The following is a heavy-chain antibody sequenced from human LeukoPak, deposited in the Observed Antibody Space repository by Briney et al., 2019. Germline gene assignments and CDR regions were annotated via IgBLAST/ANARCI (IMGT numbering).Heavy chain of an antibody. CDR3: ARRGLVPAFDI. J-gene: IGHJ3*02. Sequence: GGSLRLSCAASGFTFSKSWMSWVRQAPGKGLEWVANMNEDGSERDYVDSVKGRFTISRDNAKSTLYLQMNSLRAEDTAVYYCARRGLVPAFDIWGQGTMVSVTS. CDR1: GFTFSKSW. D-gene: IGHD3-10*02. CDR2: MNEDGSER. V-gene: IGHV3-7*01.